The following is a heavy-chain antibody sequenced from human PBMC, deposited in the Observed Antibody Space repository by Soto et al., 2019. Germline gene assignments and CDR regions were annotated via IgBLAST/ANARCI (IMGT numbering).Heavy chain of an antibody. V-gene: IGHV1-8*01. Sequence: GASVKVSCKASGYTFTHYDINWVRQAPGQGLEWMGWMNPNTGNTGFAQKFQDRVTMTRNTSISTVYMELSSLRSEDTAVYYCARGEGAAAEDYWGQGTLVTVSS. CDR2: MNPNTGNT. CDR3: ARGEGAAAEDY. CDR1: GYTFTHYD. D-gene: IGHD6-13*01. J-gene: IGHJ4*02.